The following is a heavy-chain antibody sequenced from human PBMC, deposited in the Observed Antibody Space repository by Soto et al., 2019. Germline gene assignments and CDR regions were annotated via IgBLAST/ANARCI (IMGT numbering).Heavy chain of an antibody. CDR3: ARDGLGFGELYVDY. CDR1: GYTFTSYA. Sequence: QVQLVQSGAEVKKPGASVKVSCKASGYTFTSYAMHWVRQAPGQRLEWMGWINAGNGNTKYSQKFQGRVTITRDTXXSTAYMERSSLRSEDTAVYYCARDGLGFGELYVDYWGQGTLVTVSS. J-gene: IGHJ4*02. CDR2: INAGNGNT. V-gene: IGHV1-3*01. D-gene: IGHD3-10*01.